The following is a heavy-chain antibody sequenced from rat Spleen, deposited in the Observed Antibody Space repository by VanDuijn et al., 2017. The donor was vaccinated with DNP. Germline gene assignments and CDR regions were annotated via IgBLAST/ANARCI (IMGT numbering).Heavy chain of an antibody. J-gene: IGHJ2*01. Sequence: EVQQVESGGGLVQPGRSLKLSCVVSGLTFSDYNMAWVRQAPKKGLEWVATSIYDDSGTYYGDSVKGRFTISRDNTKSTLNLQMDSLRSEDTATYYCTTTRVSSYFDYWGQGVMVTVSS. CDR2: SIYDDSGT. V-gene: IGHV5S10*01. CDR1: GLTFSDYN. D-gene: IGHD1-4*01. CDR3: TTTRVSSYFDY.